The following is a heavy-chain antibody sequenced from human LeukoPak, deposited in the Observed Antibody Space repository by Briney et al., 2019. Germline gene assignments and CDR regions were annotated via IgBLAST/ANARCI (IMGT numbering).Heavy chain of an antibody. V-gene: IGHV3-7*03. CDR1: GFTFRNNW. CDR2: IRPDASDT. D-gene: IGHD1-26*01. CDR3: TSISLGANEDY. Sequence: GGSLRLSCAATGFTFRNNWMNWIRQTPGKGLEWVANIRPDASDTGYVDSVKGRFTISRDNAKNLLYLQMNSLRVDDTAVYYCTSISLGANEDYWGQGTRVTVSS. J-gene: IGHJ4*02.